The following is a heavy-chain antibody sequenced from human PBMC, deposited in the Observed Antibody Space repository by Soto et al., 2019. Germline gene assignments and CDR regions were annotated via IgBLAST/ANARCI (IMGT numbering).Heavy chain of an antibody. J-gene: IGHJ6*02. CDR3: AREKVTTMFYYYYYGMDV. Sequence: ASVKVSCKASGYTFTSYGISWVRQAPGQGLEWMGWISACNGNTNYAQKLQGRVTMTTDTSTSTAYMELRSLRSDDTAVYYCAREKVTTMFYYYYYGMDVWGQGTTVTVSS. D-gene: IGHD4-17*01. CDR2: ISACNGNT. V-gene: IGHV1-18*04. CDR1: GYTFTSYG.